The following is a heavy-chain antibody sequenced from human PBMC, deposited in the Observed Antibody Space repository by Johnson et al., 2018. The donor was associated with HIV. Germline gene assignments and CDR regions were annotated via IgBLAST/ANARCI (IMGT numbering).Heavy chain of an antibody. CDR2: ISYDGSNK. V-gene: IGHV3-30*04. J-gene: IGHJ3*02. CDR1: GFPFRSYT. D-gene: IGHD2-15*01. CDR3: AKENFPGVVVVGATGEAAFDI. Sequence: VQLVESGGGVVQPGRSLRLSCAASGFPFRSYTVHWVRQAPGKGLEWVALISYDGSNKNYADSVKGRFTVSRDNSKNTVYLQMNSLRAEDTALYYCAKENFPGVVVVGATGEAAFDIWGQGTMVTVSS.